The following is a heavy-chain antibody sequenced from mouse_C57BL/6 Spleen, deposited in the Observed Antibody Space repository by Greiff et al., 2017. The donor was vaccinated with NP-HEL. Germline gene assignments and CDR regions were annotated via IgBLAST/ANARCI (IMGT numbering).Heavy chain of an antibody. J-gene: IGHJ1*03. CDR3: ARRGYYYGSSYGWYFDV. D-gene: IGHD1-1*01. CDR1: GYTFTSYW. Sequence: QVQLQQPGAELVKPGASVKLSCKASGYTFTSYWMQWVKQRPGQGLEWIGEIDPSDSYTNYNQKFKGKATLTVDTSSSTAYMQLSSLTSEDSAVYYCARRGYYYGSSYGWYFDVWGTGTTVTVSS. CDR2: IDPSDSYT. V-gene: IGHV1-50*01.